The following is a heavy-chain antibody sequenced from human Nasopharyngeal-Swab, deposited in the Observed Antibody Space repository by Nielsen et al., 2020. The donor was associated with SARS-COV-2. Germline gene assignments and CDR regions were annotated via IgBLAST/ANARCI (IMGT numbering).Heavy chain of an antibody. CDR1: GFTFDDYA. CDR3: AGVGGMDV. CDR2: ISWNSGSI. D-gene: IGHD1-26*01. Sequence: GGSLRLSCAASGFTFDDYAMHWVRQAPGKGLEWVSGISWNSGSIGYADSVKGRFTISRDNAKNSLYLQMNSLRAEDTALYYCAGVGGMDVWGQGTSVTVSS. V-gene: IGHV3-9*01. J-gene: IGHJ6*02.